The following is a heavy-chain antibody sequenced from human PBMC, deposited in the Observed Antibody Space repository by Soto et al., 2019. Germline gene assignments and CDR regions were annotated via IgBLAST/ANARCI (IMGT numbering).Heavy chain of an antibody. D-gene: IGHD2-8*01. Sequence: QVQLVQSGAEVKKPGSSVRVSCRLLEGTLTSYVIAGLRRAPGQGLEWMGGIIPIFGPANYAQKFQGRVTITADESTSTAYMELSSLRSEDTAVYYCARGRPQPGGVWGQGTLVTVSS. CDR1: EGTLTSYV. V-gene: IGHV1-69*01. CDR2: IIPIFGPA. J-gene: IGHJ4*02. CDR3: ARGRPQPGGV.